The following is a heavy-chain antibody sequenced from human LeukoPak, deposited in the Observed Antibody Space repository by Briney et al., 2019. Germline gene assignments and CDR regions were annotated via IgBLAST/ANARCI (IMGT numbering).Heavy chain of an antibody. J-gene: IGHJ4*02. CDR2: INPNSGGT. Sequence: ASVKVSCKASGYTFTGYYMHWVRQAPGQGLEWMGWINPNSGGTNYAQKFQGRVTMTRDTSISTAYMELSRLRSDGTAVYYCAREMFYYDSSGPLDYWGQGTLVTVSS. D-gene: IGHD3-22*01. V-gene: IGHV1-2*02. CDR1: GYTFTGYY. CDR3: AREMFYYDSSGPLDY.